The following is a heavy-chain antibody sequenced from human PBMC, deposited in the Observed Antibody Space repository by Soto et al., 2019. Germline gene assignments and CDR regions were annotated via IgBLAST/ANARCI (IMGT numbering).Heavy chain of an antibody. Sequence: ASVKVSCKASGYTFTGYYMHWVRQAPGQGLEWMGWINPNSGGTNYAQKFQGWVTMTRDTSISTAYMELSRLRSDDTAVYYCARGGLTGDRGAFDIWGQGTMVTVSS. D-gene: IGHD7-27*01. CDR3: ARGGLTGDRGAFDI. J-gene: IGHJ3*02. CDR2: INPNSGGT. V-gene: IGHV1-2*04. CDR1: GYTFTGYY.